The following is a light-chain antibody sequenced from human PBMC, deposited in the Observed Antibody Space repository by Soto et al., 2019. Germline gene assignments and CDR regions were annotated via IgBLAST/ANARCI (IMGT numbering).Light chain of an antibody. J-gene: IGKJ1*01. CDR3: QQYGSSPT. CDR2: GAS. Sequence: DIVLTQSPGTLSLSPGERVTLSCRASQSVSSSYLAWYQQKPGQAPRLLIYGASSRATGIPDRFSGSGSGTDFTLTISRLEPEDFAVYYCQQYGSSPTFGQGTKVEIK. CDR1: QSVSSSY. V-gene: IGKV3-20*01.